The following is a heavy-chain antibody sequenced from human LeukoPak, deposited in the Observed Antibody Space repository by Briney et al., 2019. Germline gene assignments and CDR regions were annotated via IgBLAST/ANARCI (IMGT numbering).Heavy chain of an antibody. D-gene: IGHD6-6*01. CDR3: AKVSLYSSSSHFDY. Sequence: PGTSLRLSCAASGFTFSSYGMHWVRQAPGKGLEWVAVISYDGSNKYYADSVKGRFTISRDNSKNTLYLQMNSLRAEDTAVYYCAKVSLYSSSSHFDYWGQGTLVTVSS. CDR2: ISYDGSNK. V-gene: IGHV3-30*18. J-gene: IGHJ4*02. CDR1: GFTFSSYG.